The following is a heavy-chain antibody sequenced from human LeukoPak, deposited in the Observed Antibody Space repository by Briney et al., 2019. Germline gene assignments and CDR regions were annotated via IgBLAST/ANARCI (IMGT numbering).Heavy chain of an antibody. D-gene: IGHD1-26*01. CDR3: ARVLIAGATPGFDY. V-gene: IGHV1-18*01. J-gene: IGHJ4*02. Sequence: ASVKVSCKASGYTFTSYGISWVRQAPGQGLEWMGWVSAYNGNTNYAQKLQGRVTMTTDTSTSTAYMELRSLRSDDTAVYYCARVLIAGATPGFDYWGQGTLVTVSS. CDR1: GYTFTSYG. CDR2: VSAYNGNT.